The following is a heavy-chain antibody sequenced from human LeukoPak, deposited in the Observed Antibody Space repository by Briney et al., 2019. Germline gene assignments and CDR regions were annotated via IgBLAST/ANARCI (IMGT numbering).Heavy chain of an antibody. Sequence: ASETLSLTCTVSGGSISSYYWSWIRQPPGKGLEWIGYIYYSGSTNYNPSLKSRVTISVDTSKNQFSLKLSSVTAADTAVYYCARGPRAYYYDSSGYFFDYWGQGTLVTVSS. CDR2: IYYSGST. CDR3: ARGPRAYYYDSSGYFFDY. V-gene: IGHV4-59*12. CDR1: GGSISSYY. D-gene: IGHD3-22*01. J-gene: IGHJ4*02.